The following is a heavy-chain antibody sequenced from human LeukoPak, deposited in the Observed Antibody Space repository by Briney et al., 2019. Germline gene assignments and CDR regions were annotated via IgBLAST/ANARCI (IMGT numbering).Heavy chain of an antibody. Sequence: SETLSLTCAVSGGSISSGGYSWSWIRQPPGKGLEWIGYIYQSGGTNYNPSLKSRVTISVDTSDNHFSLKMTSVTAADTAVYYCARGGAGYTSTWSRGYNWFDPWGQGTLVTVSS. V-gene: IGHV4-30-2*01. CDR3: ARGGAGYTSTWSRGYNWFDP. D-gene: IGHD6-13*01. J-gene: IGHJ5*02. CDR2: IYQSGGT. CDR1: GGSISSGGYS.